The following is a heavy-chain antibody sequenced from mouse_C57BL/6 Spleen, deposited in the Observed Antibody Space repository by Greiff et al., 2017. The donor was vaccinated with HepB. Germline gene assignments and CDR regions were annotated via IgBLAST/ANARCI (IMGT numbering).Heavy chain of an antibody. CDR1: GYTFTDYE. CDR2: IDPETGGT. Sequence: QVQLQQSGAELVRPGASVTLSCKASGYTFTDYEMHWVKQTPVHGLEWIGAIDPETGGTAYNQKFKGKAILTADKSSSRAYMELRSLTSEDSAVYYCTSTHYYGSSLFDYWGQGTTLTVSS. CDR3: TSTHYYGSSLFDY. J-gene: IGHJ2*01. D-gene: IGHD1-1*01. V-gene: IGHV1-15*01.